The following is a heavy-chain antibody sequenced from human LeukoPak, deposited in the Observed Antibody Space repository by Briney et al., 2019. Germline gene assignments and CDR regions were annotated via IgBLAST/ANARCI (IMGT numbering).Heavy chain of an antibody. V-gene: IGHV3-66*01. D-gene: IGHD3-10*01. CDR1: GFTVSSNY. CDR3: ARGRYYYGSGSSWYFDY. CDR2: IYSGGST. J-gene: IGHJ4*02. Sequence: GGSLRLSCAASGFTVSSNYMSWVRQAPGKGLEWVSVIYSGGSTYYADSVKGRFTISRDNSKNTLYLQMNSLRAEDTAVYYCARGRYYYGSGSSWYFDYWGQGTLVTVSS.